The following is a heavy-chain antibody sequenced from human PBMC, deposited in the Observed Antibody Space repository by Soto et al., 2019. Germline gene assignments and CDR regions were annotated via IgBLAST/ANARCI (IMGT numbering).Heavy chain of an antibody. CDR2: ISGSGGST. D-gene: IGHD5-12*01. CDR1: GFTFSSYA. J-gene: IGHJ4*02. CDR3: AKVPRVATILNRDY. V-gene: IGHV3-23*01. Sequence: EVQLLESGGGLVQPGGSLRLSCAASGFTFSSYAMSWVRQAPGKGLEWVSAISGSGGSTYYADSVKGRFTSSRDNSNNTLYLQMNSLRAEDTDVYYCAKVPRVATILNRDYWGQGTLVTVSS.